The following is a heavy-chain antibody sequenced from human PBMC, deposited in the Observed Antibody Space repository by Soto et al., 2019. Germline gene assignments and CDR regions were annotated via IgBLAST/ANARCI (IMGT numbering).Heavy chain of an antibody. J-gene: IGHJ6*02. CDR3: AREWQLDPYYYGMDV. Sequence: PGGSLSLSCAASGFTFSSYWMHWVRQAPGKGLVWVSRINSDGSSTSYADSVKGRFTISRDNAKNTLYLQMNSLRAADTAVYYSAREWQLDPYYYGMDVFGQGTLVTVSS. D-gene: IGHD6-6*01. CDR2: INSDGSST. V-gene: IGHV3-74*01. CDR1: GFTFSSYW.